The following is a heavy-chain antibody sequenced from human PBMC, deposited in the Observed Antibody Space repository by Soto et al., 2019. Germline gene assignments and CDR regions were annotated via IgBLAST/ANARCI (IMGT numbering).Heavy chain of an antibody. CDR2: IYWDDSK. V-gene: IGHV2-5*02. D-gene: IGHD3-9*01. CDR3: AHKGPEDWPLDY. J-gene: IGHJ4*02. CDR1: GFLLSTSGVG. Sequence: QITLKESGPTLVRPTQTLTLTCAFSGFLLSTSGVGVGWIRQPPGKALEWLAVIYWDDSKHYSPSLRSRLTITKATSKNQVVLTMTNMDPMDTGTYYCAHKGPEDWPLDYWGQGTLVTVSS.